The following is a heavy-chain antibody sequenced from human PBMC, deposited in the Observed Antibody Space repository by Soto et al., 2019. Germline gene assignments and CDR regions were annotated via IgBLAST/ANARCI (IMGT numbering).Heavy chain of an antibody. V-gene: IGHV4-30-4*08. J-gene: IGHJ6*02. CDR3: ARDRDVLRFFDYYGMDV. Sequence: SVTCSVVCGTIGNGGCCWSWIHQPPGKGLEWIGYIYYSGSTYYNPSLKSRVTISVDTSKNQFSLKLSSVTAADTAVYYCARDRDVLRFFDYYGMDVWGQGTTVTVSS. CDR2: IYYSGST. D-gene: IGHD3-3*01. CDR1: CGTIGNGGCC.